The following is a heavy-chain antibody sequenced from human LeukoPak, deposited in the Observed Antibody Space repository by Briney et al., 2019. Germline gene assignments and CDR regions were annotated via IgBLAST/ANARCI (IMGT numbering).Heavy chain of an antibody. CDR3: AKGDYDILTGPDY. Sequence: PGGSLRLSCAASGFTFSDYSMNWVRQAPGKGLEWVSYISSSSNTIYYADSVKGRFTISRDNAKNSLYLQMNSLRAEDTAVYYCAKGDYDILTGPDYWGQGTLVTVSS. CDR1: GFTFSDYS. D-gene: IGHD3-9*01. V-gene: IGHV3-48*01. CDR2: ISSSSNTI. J-gene: IGHJ4*02.